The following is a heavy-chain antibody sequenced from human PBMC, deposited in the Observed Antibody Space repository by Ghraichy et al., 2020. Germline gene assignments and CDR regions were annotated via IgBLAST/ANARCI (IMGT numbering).Heavy chain of an antibody. CDR1: GITFTDYW. J-gene: IGHJ4*02. CDR3: ATSAVTYYGTALDY. CDR2: IYTDVSTA. V-gene: IGHV3-74*01. D-gene: IGHD4-17*01. Sequence: GESLNISCAVSGITFTDYWLHWVRQAPGKGLVWVSRIYTDVSTATYADSVKGRFTISRDNAKNTLYLQMNSLRADDTAVHYCATSAVTYYGTALDYWGQGNLVTVSS.